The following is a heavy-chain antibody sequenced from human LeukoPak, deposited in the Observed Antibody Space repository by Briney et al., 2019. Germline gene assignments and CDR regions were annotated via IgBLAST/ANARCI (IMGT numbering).Heavy chain of an antibody. V-gene: IGHV3-73*01. CDR2: IRIKTNSYAT. CDR1: GFTFSGSD. Sequence: GGSLRLSCAASGFTFSGSDMHWVRQASGKGLEWVGRIRIKTNSYATAYAASVKGRFTISRDDSKNTAYLQMNSLKTEDTAVYYCTTLDFDYWGQGTRVTVSS. CDR3: TTLDFDY. J-gene: IGHJ4*02.